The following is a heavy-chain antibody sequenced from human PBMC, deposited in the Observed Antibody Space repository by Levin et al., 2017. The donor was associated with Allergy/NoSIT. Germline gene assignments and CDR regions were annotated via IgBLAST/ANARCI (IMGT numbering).Heavy chain of an antibody. V-gene: IGHV3-30*18. CDR2: ISYGGSNT. D-gene: IGHD2-15*01. CDR3: AKDRCSGASCSGVWFFDL. CDR1: GFTFSNFG. J-gene: IGHJ2*01. Sequence: PGGSLRLSCAASGFTFSNFGMHWVRQAPGKGLEWVAVISYGGSNTNYGDSVKGRFTISRDNSKNTLYLQMNSLRAEDTAVYFCAKDRCSGASCSGVWFFDLWGHGTLVTVSS.